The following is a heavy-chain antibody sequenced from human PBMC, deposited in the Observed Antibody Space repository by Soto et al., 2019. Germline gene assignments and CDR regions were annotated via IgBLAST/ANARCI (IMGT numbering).Heavy chain of an antibody. V-gene: IGHV3-30*18. Sequence: PGGALRLSCAASGFTFSSYCIHWVRQAPCKGLEWVAVISYDGINKYYADSVKGRFTISRDNSKNTLYLQMNSLRAEDTAVYYCAKDIIEAAVGRGGYWGQGTLVTVSS. D-gene: IGHD6-13*01. CDR2: ISYDGINK. J-gene: IGHJ4*02. CDR3: AKDIIEAAVGRGGY. CDR1: GFTFSSYC.